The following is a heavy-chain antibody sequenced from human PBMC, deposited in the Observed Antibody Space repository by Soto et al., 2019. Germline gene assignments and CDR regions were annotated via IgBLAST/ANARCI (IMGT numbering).Heavy chain of an antibody. V-gene: IGHV3-30*18. CDR1: GFTFSSYG. CDR3: AKDLRGGSYTHYYYGMDV. Sequence: PGGSLRLSCAASGFTFSSYGMHWVRQALGKGLEWVAVISYDGSNKYYADSVKGRFTISRDNSKNTLYLQMNSLRAEDTAVYYCAKDLRGGSYTHYYYGMDVWGQGTTVTVSS. D-gene: IGHD1-26*01. J-gene: IGHJ6*02. CDR2: ISYDGSNK.